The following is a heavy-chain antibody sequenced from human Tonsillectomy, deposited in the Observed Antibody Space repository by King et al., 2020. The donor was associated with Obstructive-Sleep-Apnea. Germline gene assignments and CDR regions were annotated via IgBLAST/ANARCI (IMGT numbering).Heavy chain of an antibody. CDR1: GFTFSSYV. J-gene: IGHJ1*01. CDR2: ISGSGGST. CDR3: AKSIPAAMIIYFQH. D-gene: IGHD2-2*01. V-gene: IGHV3-23*04. Sequence: VQLVESGGGLVQPGGSLRLSCAASGFTFSSYVMSWVRQAPGTGLEGGSAISGSGGSTYYADSVKGRVTISRAKSKKTLYLQMNSLRAEDTAVYYCAKSIPAAMIIYFQHWGQGTLVTVSS.